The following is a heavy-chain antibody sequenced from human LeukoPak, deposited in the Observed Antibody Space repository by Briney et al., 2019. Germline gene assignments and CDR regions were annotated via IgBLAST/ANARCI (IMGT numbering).Heavy chain of an antibody. V-gene: IGHV4-59*01. CDR2: IYYSGST. CDR3: AREDYSNYEGNYFDY. Sequence: PSETLSLTCTVSGGSISSYYWSWIRQPPGKGLEWIGYIYYSGSTNYSPSLKSRVTISVDTSKNQFSLKLSSVTAADTAVYYCAREDYSNYEGNYFDYWGQGTLVTVSS. J-gene: IGHJ4*02. CDR1: GGSISSYY. D-gene: IGHD4-11*01.